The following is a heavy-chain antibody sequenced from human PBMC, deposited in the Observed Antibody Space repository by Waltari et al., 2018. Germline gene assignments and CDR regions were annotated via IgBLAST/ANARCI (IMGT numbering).Heavy chain of an antibody. V-gene: IGHV3-74*01. D-gene: IGHD3-3*01. Sequence: EVQLVESGGGLVQPGGSLRLSCAASGLAFSSYWMHWVRQVPGKGLVVFALVNSGGSGMIYADSVKCRFTISRYNSKNTLHLQMNSLRVEDTAVYYCARVKFLEWLPQPAVLDYWGQGSLVIVSS. CDR2: VNSGGSGM. CDR1: GLAFSSYW. J-gene: IGHJ4*02. CDR3: ARVKFLEWLPQPAVLDY.